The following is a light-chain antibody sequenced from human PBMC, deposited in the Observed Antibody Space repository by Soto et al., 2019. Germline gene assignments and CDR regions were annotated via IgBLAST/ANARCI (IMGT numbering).Light chain of an antibody. Sequence: QSALTQPRSVSGSPGQSVTISCTGTSSDVGGYNYVSWYQQHPGKAPKLMIYDVSKRPSGVPDRFSGSKSGNTASLTISGLQAEDEDDYYCCSYAGSYSLFGRGTKLTVL. CDR1: SSDVGGYNY. CDR2: DVS. J-gene: IGLJ2*01. V-gene: IGLV2-11*01. CDR3: CSYAGSYSL.